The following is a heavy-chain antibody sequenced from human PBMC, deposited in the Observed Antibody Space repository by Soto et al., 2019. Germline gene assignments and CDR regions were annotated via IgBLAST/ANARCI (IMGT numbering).Heavy chain of an antibody. CDR3: ARVGGDSKGHYYYYGMDV. CDR2: INSDGSST. Sequence: PGGSLRLSCAASGFTFSSYWMHWVRQAPGKGLVWVSRINSDGSSTSYADSVKGRFTISRDNAKNTLYLQMNSLRAEDTAVYYCARVGGDSKGHYYYYGMDVWGQGTTVTVSS. CDR1: GFTFSSYW. D-gene: IGHD3-16*01. V-gene: IGHV3-74*01. J-gene: IGHJ6*02.